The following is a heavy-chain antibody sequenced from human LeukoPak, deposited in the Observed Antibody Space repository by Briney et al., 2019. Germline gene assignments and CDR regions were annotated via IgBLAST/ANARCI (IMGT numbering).Heavy chain of an antibody. CDR1: GGSISSGGYY. Sequence: SETLSLTCTVSGGSISSGGYYWSWIRQHPGKGLEWIGSIYYSGSTYYNPSLKSRLTISVDTSENQFSLKLSSVTAADTAVYYCARDLYGSGPDGFDIWGQGTMVTVSS. D-gene: IGHD3-10*01. V-gene: IGHV4-31*03. CDR2: IYYSGST. J-gene: IGHJ3*02. CDR3: ARDLYGSGPDGFDI.